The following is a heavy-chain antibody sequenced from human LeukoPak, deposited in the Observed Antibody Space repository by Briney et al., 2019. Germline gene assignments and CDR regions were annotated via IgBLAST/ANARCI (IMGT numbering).Heavy chain of an antibody. CDR2: IYYRVST. CDR1: GASLSSYY. Sequence: SETLSLTCTVSGASLSSYYWSWIRHPPGRGLEWIVYIYYRVSTNYNPSIKSGVPIPVDPSKNQFSLQLSSVTAADTAVYYCAGYRRDGYNYIFDYWVQGTQVTVSS. V-gene: IGHV4-59*01. J-gene: IGHJ4*02. CDR3: AGYRRDGYNYIFDY. D-gene: IGHD5-24*01.